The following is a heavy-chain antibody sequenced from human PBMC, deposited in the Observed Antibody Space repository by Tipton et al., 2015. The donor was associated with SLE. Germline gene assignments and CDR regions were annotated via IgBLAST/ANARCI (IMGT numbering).Heavy chain of an antibody. CDR1: GGSISSGGYS. CDR2: IYYSGST. Sequence: TLSLTCAVSGGSISSGGYSWSWIRQHPGKGLEWIGYIYYSGSTYYNPPLKSRVTISVDTSKNQFSLKLSSVTAADTAVYYCARDQGIWSPPMDWGQGTLVTASS. V-gene: IGHV4-31*11. CDR3: ARDQGIWSPPMD. J-gene: IGHJ4*02. D-gene: IGHD2-15*01.